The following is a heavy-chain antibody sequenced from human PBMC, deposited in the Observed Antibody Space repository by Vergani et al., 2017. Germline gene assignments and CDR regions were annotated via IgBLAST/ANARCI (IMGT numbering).Heavy chain of an antibody. CDR3: ARDVWPTTVVTQPAFDY. Sequence: EVQLVESGGGLVKPGGSLRLSCQASGFTFSTYSMNWVRQAPGKGLEWVSSISSSSSYIYSADSVKGRFTISRDNAKNSLYLQMNSLRAEDTAVYYCARDVWPTTVVTQPAFDYWGQGTLVTVSS. D-gene: IGHD4-23*01. CDR2: ISSSSSYI. V-gene: IGHV3-21*01. J-gene: IGHJ4*02. CDR1: GFTFSTYS.